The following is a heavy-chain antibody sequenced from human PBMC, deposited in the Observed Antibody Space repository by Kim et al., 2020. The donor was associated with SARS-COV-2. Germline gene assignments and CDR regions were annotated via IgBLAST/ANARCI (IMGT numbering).Heavy chain of an antibody. CDR1: GGSISSYY. CDR3: ARDFSYYDILTGYYMINAFDI. J-gene: IGHJ3*02. V-gene: IGHV4-59*01. CDR2: IYYSGST. D-gene: IGHD3-9*01. Sequence: SETLSLTCTVSGGSISSYYWSWIRQPPGKGLEWIGYIYYSGSTNYNPSLKSRVTISVDTSKNQFSLKLSSVTAADTAVYYCARDFSYYDILTGYYMINAFDIWGHGTMVTVSS.